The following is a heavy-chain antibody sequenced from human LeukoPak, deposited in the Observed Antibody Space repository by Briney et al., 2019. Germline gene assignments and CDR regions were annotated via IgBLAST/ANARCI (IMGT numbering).Heavy chain of an antibody. D-gene: IGHD6-19*01. CDR1: GFTFSSYA. V-gene: IGHV3-64*01. J-gene: IGHJ4*02. CDR3: AREGYSSGPFDY. Sequence: GGSLRLSCAASGFTFSSYAMHWVRQAPGKGLEYVSAISSNGGSTYYANSVKGRFTISRDNSKNTLYLQMNSLRAEDTAVYYCAREGYSSGPFDYWGQGTLVTVSS. CDR2: ISSNGGST.